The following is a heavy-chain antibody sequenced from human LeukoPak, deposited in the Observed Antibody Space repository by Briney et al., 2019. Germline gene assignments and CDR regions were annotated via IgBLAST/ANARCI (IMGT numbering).Heavy chain of an antibody. CDR2: INPNSGGT. D-gene: IGHD2-21*01. CDR3: ARADRLHGGPYLIGP. CDR1: GYSFTDFY. Sequence: ASVKVSCTASGYSFTDFYMHWVRQAPGQGLEWMGWINPNSGGTNSAQKFQGRVTMTRDTSITTVYMEVSWLTSDDTAIYYCARADRLHGGPYLIGPWGQGTLVTVSS. V-gene: IGHV1-2*02. J-gene: IGHJ5*02.